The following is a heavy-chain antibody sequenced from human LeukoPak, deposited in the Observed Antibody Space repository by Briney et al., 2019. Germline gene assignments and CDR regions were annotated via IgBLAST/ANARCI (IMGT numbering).Heavy chain of an antibody. J-gene: IGHJ1*01. CDR2: IIPIFGTA. Sequence: GASVTVSCKASGGTFSSYGISWVRQAPGQGLEWMGRIIPIFGTANYAQKFQGRVTITTEESTSTAYMELSSLRSEDTAVYYCASTRISGYQIGEYFQHWGQGTLVTVSS. CDR3: ASTRISGYQIGEYFQH. D-gene: IGHD3-22*01. V-gene: IGHV1-69*05. CDR1: GGTFSSYG.